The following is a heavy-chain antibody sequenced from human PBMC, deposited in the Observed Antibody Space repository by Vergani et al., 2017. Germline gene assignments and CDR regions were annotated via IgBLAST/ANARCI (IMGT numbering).Heavy chain of an antibody. CDR1: GGSISSGGYY. Sequence: QVQLQESGPGLVKPSQTLSLTCTVSGGSISSGGYYWSWIRQHPGKGLEWIGYIYYSGSTYYNPSLKSRVTISVDTSKNQFSLKLSSVTAADTAVYYCAGRGDYDILTGYWYYFDYWGQGTLVTVSS. J-gene: IGHJ4*02. CDR3: AGRGDYDILTGYWYYFDY. CDR2: IYYSGST. D-gene: IGHD3-9*01. V-gene: IGHV4-31*03.